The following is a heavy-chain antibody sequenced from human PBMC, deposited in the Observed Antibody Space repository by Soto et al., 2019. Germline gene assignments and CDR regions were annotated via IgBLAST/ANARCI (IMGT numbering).Heavy chain of an antibody. V-gene: IGHV1-18*04. D-gene: IGHD3-3*01. CDR3: ARSILDTTKNYFDY. CDR2: ISPYNGNT. J-gene: IGHJ4*02. Sequence: ASVKVSCKASGYTFTGYGISWVRQAPGQGLEWMGWISPYNGNTDSAQNLQGRVTMTTDTSTSTAYMELSGLSSEDTAVYFCARSILDTTKNYFDYWGQGTLVTVSS. CDR1: GYTFTGYG.